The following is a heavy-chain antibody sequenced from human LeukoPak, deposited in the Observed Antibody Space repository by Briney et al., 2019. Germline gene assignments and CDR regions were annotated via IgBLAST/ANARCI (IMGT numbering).Heavy chain of an antibody. Sequence: GRSLRLSCAASGFTFSSYGMHWVRQAPGKGLEWVAVIWYDGSNKYYADSVKGRFTISRDNSKNTLYLQMNSLRAEDTAVYYCAKGAAAGTPSLGYWGQGTLVTVSS. V-gene: IGHV3-33*06. CDR2: IWYDGSNK. D-gene: IGHD6-13*01. CDR3: AKGAAAGTPSLGY. CDR1: GFTFSSYG. J-gene: IGHJ4*02.